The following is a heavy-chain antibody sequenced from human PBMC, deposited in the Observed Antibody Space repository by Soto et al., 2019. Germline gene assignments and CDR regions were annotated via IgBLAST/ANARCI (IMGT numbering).Heavy chain of an antibody. CDR1: GGSISSYY. CDR2: IYYSGST. CDR3: ARLMADFDL. V-gene: IGHV4-59*08. Sequence: QVQLQESGPGLVKPSETLSLTCTVSGGSISSYYWSWIRQPPGKGLEWIGYIYYSGSTNYNPSLKSRVTISVDTSKNQFSLKLSSVTAEDTAVYYCARLMADFDLWGRGTLVTVSS. J-gene: IGHJ2*01.